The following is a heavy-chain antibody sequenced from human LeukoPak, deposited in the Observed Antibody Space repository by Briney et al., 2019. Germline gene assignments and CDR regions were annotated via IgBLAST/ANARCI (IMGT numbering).Heavy chain of an antibody. J-gene: IGHJ6*02. CDR2: ISGSGGST. Sequence: GGSLRLSCAASGFTFSSYAMSWVRQAPGKGLEWVSAISGSGGSTYYADSVKGRFAISRDNSKNTLFLQMNNLGAEDTAVYYCARDFRDSSGYYYFGDYFALDVWGQGTTVTVSS. CDR1: GFTFSSYA. CDR3: ARDFRDSSGYYYFGDYFALDV. D-gene: IGHD3-22*01. V-gene: IGHV3-23*01.